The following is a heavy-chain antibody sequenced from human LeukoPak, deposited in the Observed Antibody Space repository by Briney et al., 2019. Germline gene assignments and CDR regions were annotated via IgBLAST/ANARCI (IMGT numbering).Heavy chain of an antibody. Sequence: GGSLRLSCAASGFTFSSYSMNWVRQAPGKGLGWVSSISSSSSYIYYADSVKGRFTISRDNAKNSLYLQMNSLRAEDTAVYYCARVGTGNDAFDIWGQGTMVTVSS. V-gene: IGHV3-21*01. J-gene: IGHJ3*02. CDR3: ARVGTGNDAFDI. CDR2: ISSSSSYI. CDR1: GFTFSSYS. D-gene: IGHD3/OR15-3a*01.